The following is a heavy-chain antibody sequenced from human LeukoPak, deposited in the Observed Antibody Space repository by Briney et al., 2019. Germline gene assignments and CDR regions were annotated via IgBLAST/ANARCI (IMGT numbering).Heavy chain of an antibody. CDR1: GGSISSRSYY. V-gene: IGHV4-39*01. CDR3: ASFYCSGGSCYQYYYYYYMDV. Sequence: SETLSLTCTVSGGSISSRSYYWGWIRQPPGKGLEWIGIIYYNGSTYSNPSLRSRVTISVDTSKNQFSLKLSSVTAADTAVYYCASFYCSGGSCYQYYYYYYMDVWGKGTTVTISS. D-gene: IGHD2-15*01. CDR2: IYYNGST. J-gene: IGHJ6*03.